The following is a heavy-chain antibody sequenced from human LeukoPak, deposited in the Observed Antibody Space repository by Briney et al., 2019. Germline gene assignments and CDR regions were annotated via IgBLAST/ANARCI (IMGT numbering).Heavy chain of an antibody. CDR3: AKGYGFTNWFDP. CDR1: GFTFSSFA. J-gene: IGHJ5*02. CDR2: ISGSGGGT. D-gene: IGHD3-10*01. Sequence: GGSLRLSCAASGFTFSSFAMTWVRQAPGKGLEWVSTISGSGGGTYYADSVRGRFTISRDNSKNTLYLQMNSLRADDTAVYYCAKGYGFTNWFDPWGQGTRVTVSS. V-gene: IGHV3-23*01.